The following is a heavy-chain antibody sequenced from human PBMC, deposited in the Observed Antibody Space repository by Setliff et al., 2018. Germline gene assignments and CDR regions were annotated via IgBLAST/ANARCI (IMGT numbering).Heavy chain of an antibody. CDR2: IYAGDSAT. Sequence: PGESLKISCKASGYSFTSYSIGWVRQMPGKGLEWMGIIYAGDSATRYSPSFQGQVTISADKSINTAYLEWSSLQASDTAMYYCARRADGYNDSSGYERYFDYWGQGIPVTVSS. V-gene: IGHV5-51*01. CDR3: ARRADGYNDSSGYERYFDY. D-gene: IGHD3-22*01. CDR1: GYSFTSYS. J-gene: IGHJ4*02.